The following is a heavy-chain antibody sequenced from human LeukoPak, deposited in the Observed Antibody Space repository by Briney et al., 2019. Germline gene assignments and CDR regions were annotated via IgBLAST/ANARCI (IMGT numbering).Heavy chain of an antibody. V-gene: IGHV3-30*02. J-gene: IGHJ4*02. D-gene: IGHD2-21*01. CDR1: GFTFRTYA. CDR3: AKGGVAPDY. CDR2: IRLDGSDK. Sequence: GGSLRLSCEASGFTFRTYAMHWVRQAPGKGLEWVAFIRLDGSDKYYADSVKGRFTISRDNSNNTLYLQMNSLRAEDTAVYYCAKGGVAPDYWGQGTLVTVSS.